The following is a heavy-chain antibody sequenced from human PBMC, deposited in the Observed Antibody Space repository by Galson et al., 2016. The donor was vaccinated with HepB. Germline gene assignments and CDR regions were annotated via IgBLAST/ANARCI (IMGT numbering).Heavy chain of an antibody. D-gene: IGHD3-22*01. CDR1: GYTFTTYG. CDR3: ARDPEHYYDDSGYYYYYCAMDV. Sequence: SVKVSCKASGYTFTTYGISWVRQAPGQGLEWMGWISAFNGHTNYSQRLQDRVTMPTDTFTSTAYMELRSLRSDDTAVYYCARDPEHYYDDSGYYYYYCAMDVWGQGTTVSVSS. J-gene: IGHJ6*02. V-gene: IGHV1-18*01. CDR2: ISAFNGHT.